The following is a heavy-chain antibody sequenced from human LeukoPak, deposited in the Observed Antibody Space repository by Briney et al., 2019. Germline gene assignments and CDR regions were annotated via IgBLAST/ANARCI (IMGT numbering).Heavy chain of an antibody. J-gene: IGHJ4*02. CDR3: AKEYGDYLADY. D-gene: IGHD4-17*01. Sequence: PGRSLRLSCAASGFTFSSYGMHWVRQAPGKGLEWVAVISYDGSNKYYADSVKGRFTISRDNSKNTLYLQMNSLRAEDTAVYYCAKEYGDYLADYWGQGTLVTVSS. CDR2: ISYDGSNK. V-gene: IGHV3-30*18. CDR1: GFTFSSYG.